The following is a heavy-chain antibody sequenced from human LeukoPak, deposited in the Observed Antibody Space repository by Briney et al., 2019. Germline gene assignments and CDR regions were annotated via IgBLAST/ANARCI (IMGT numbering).Heavy chain of an antibody. V-gene: IGHV3-33*01. CDR2: IWYDGSNK. J-gene: IGHJ4*02. D-gene: IGHD6-6*01. CDR1: GFTFSSYG. Sequence: GGSLRLSCAASGFTFSSYGMHWVRQAPGKGLEWVAVIWYDGSNKYYADSVKGRFTISRDNSKNTLYLQMNSLRAEDTAVYYCARRRGPYSSSLPDDWGQGTLVTVSS. CDR3: ARRRGPYSSSLPDD.